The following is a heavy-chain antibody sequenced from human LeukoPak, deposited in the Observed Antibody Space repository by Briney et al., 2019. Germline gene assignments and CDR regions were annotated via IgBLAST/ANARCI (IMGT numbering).Heavy chain of an antibody. CDR2: IYYSGST. J-gene: IGHJ2*01. Sequence: SETLSLTCTVSGDSISSDYWSWIRQPPGKGLEWIGYIYYSGSTNYNPSLKSRVTISVDTSKNQFSLKLSSVTAADTAVYYCARVDYYDSSGFRDYWYFDLWGRGTLVTVSS. D-gene: IGHD3-22*01. CDR3: ARVDYYDSSGFRDYWYFDL. CDR1: GDSISSDY. V-gene: IGHV4-59*01.